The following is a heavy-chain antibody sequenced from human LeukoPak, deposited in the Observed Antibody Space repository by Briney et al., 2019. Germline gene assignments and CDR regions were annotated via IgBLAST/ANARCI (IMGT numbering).Heavy chain of an antibody. CDR2: IYYSGST. J-gene: IGHJ4*02. CDR3: ARGYSLDF. V-gene: IGHV4-39*07. CDR1: GGSISSSSYY. D-gene: IGHD1-1*01. Sequence: SETLSLTCTVSGGSISSSSYYWGWIRQPPGKGLEWIGSIYYSGSTYYNPSLKSRVTISVDTSKNQFSLKLSSVTAADTAVYYCARGYSLDFWGQGTLVTVSS.